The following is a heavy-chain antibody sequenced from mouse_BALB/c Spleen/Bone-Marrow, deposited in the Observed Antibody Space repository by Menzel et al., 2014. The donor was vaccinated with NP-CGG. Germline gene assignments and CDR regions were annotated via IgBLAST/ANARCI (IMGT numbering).Heavy chain of an antibody. CDR1: GFTFTDYY. CDR2: IRNKANGYTT. V-gene: IGHV7-3*02. Sequence: EVMLVESGGGLVQPGGSLRLSCATSGFTFTDYYMSWVRQPPGKALEWLGFIRNKANGYTTEYSASVKGRFTISRDNSQRILYLQMNTLRAEDSATYYCARDRRYDLAWFAYWGQGTLVTVSA. CDR3: ARDRRYDLAWFAY. J-gene: IGHJ3*01. D-gene: IGHD2-14*01.